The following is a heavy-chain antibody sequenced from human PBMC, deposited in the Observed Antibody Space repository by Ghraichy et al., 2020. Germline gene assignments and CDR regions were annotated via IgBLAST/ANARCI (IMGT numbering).Heavy chain of an antibody. V-gene: IGHV1-8*01. CDR3: ATYSSSRVAPPLNYGMDV. D-gene: IGHD6-13*01. Sequence: ASVKVSCKASGYTFTSYDINWVRQATGQGLEWMGWMNPNSGNTGYEQKFQGRVTMTRNTSISTAYMELSSLRSEDTAVYYCATYSSSRVAPPLNYGMDVWGQGTTVTVSS. CDR1: GYTFTSYD. J-gene: IGHJ6*02. CDR2: MNPNSGNT.